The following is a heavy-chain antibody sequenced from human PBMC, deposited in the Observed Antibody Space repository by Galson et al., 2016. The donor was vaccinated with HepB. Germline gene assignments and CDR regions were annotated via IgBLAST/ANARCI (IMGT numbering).Heavy chain of an antibody. CDR3: AGDRRYYVSNTCSEGWYFDL. Sequence: SLRLSCAASGFTFSDYYMNWIRQAPGKGLEWVSYISISSDYTKYADSVKGRFTISRDDAKNSLYLQMNSVRAEDTAVYYCAGDRRYYVSNTCSEGWYFDLWGRGTLVTVSS. D-gene: IGHD2-2*01. CDR1: GFTFSDYY. V-gene: IGHV3-11*06. J-gene: IGHJ2*01. CDR2: ISISSDYT.